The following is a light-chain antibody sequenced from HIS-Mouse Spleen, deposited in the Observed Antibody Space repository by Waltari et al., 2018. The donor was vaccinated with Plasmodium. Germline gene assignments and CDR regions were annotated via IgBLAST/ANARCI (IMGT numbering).Light chain of an antibody. Sequence: EIVLTQSPGTLSLSPGERATLSCRASQRVSSSYLAWYQQKPGQDPRLLIYGASSRATGIPDRFSGSGSGTDFTLTISRLEPEDFAVYYCQQYGSSGTFGQGTKVEIK. J-gene: IGKJ1*01. CDR1: QRVSSSY. CDR2: GAS. CDR3: QQYGSSGT. V-gene: IGKV3-20*01.